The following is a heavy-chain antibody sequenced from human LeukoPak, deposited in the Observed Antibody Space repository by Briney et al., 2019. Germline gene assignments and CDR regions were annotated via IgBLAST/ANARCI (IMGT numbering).Heavy chain of an antibody. CDR2: IYYSGTT. J-gene: IGHJ4*02. D-gene: IGHD6-19*01. Sequence: PSETLSLTCTVSGDSVSRSGAYWTWFRQPPGKGLEWVGSIYYSGTTYYSPSFRSRATISVDTSKNQLSLRLDSATATDAAAYDCGMGGGIAVAHVWGQGTLVTVSS. V-gene: IGHV4-39*01. CDR3: GMGGGIAVAHV. CDR1: GDSVSRSGAY.